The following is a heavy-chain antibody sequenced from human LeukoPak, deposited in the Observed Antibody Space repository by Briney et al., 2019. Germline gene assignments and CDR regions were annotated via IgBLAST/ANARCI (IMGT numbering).Heavy chain of an antibody. V-gene: IGHV4-39*01. CDR3: ARTHYGNFDY. D-gene: IGHD3-10*01. CDR2: IYDSGST. J-gene: IGHJ4*02. Sequence: SETLSLTCTVSGGSIRSSYYYWGWIRQPPGKGLEWIGSIYDSGSTYYNPSLKSRVTISVDTSKNQFSLKLSSVTAADTAVYYCARTHYGNFDYWGQGTLVTVSS. CDR1: GGSIRSSYYY.